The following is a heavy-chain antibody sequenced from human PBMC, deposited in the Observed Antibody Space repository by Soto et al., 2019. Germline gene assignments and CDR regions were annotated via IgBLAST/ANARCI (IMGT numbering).Heavy chain of an antibody. CDR1: GYTFTSYD. J-gene: IGHJ6*02. D-gene: IGHD2-2*01. V-gene: IGHV1-8*01. CDR2: MNPNSGNT. Sequence: ASVKVSCKASGYTFTSYDINWVRQATGQGLEWMGWMNPNSGNTGYAQKFQGRVTMTRNTSISTAYMELSSLRSEDTAVYYCARNPDIVVVPAAFHGMDVWGQGTKVTVSS. CDR3: ARNPDIVVVPAAFHGMDV.